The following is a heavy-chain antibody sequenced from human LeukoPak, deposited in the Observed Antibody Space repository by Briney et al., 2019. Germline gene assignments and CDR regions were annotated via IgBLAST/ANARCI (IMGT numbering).Heavy chain of an antibody. J-gene: IGHJ6*02. D-gene: IGHD2-2*01. V-gene: IGHV3-23*01. CDR2: ISGSGGST. CDR1: GFTFSSYA. Sequence: GGSLRLSCAASGFTFSSYAMSWVRQAPGKGLEWVSAISGSGGSTYYADSVKGRFTISRDNSKNTLYLQMNSLRAEDTAEYYCAKVAGYQPYYGMDVWGQETTVTVSS. CDR3: AKVAGYQPYYGMDV.